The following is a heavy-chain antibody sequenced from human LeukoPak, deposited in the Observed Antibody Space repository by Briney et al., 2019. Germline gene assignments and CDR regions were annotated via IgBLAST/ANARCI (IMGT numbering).Heavy chain of an antibody. V-gene: IGHV3-11*01. CDR1: GFTFSDYY. Sequence: GGSLRLSCATSGFTFSDYYMSWIRQAPGKGLECVAHISSHALNIYYADSVKGRFTISRDFAKNSLYLQMDSLRAEDTAVYFCAKGSRFGSGSHFDNWGQGALVTVSS. CDR3: AKGSRFGSGSHFDN. CDR2: ISSHALNI. D-gene: IGHD3-10*01. J-gene: IGHJ4*02.